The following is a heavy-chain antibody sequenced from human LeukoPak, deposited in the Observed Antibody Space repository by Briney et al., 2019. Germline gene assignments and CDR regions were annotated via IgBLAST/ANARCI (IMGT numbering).Heavy chain of an antibody. V-gene: IGHV3-21*01. CDR2: ISSSSSYI. CDR1: GFTFSSYS. D-gene: IGHD5-12*01. Sequence: PGGSLRLSCAASGFTFSSYSMNWVRQAPGKGLEWVSSISSSSSYIYYADSVKGRFTISRDNAKNSLYLQMNSLRAEDTAVYYCARDRRWLRREYNWFDPWGQGTLVTVSS. J-gene: IGHJ5*02. CDR3: ARDRRWLRREYNWFDP.